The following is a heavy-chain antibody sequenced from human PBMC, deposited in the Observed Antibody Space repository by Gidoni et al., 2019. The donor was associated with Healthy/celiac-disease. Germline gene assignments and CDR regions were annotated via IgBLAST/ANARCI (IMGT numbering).Heavy chain of an antibody. V-gene: IGHV3-7*04. CDR1: GFTFSSYW. CDR2: IKQDGSEK. CDR3: ARDSFRDGYNAFDY. Sequence: EVQLVESGGGLVQPGGSLRRSCAASGFTFSSYWMSWVRQAPGKGLEWVANIKQDGSEKYYVDSVKGRFTISRDNAKNSLYLQMNSLRAEDTAVYYCARDSFRDGYNAFDYWGQGTLVTVSS. D-gene: IGHD5-12*01. J-gene: IGHJ4*02.